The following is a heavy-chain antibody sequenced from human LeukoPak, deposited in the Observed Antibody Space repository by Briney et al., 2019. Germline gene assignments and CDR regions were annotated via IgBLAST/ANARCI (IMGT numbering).Heavy chain of an antibody. CDR2: ISYDGSNK. V-gene: IGHV3-30-3*01. D-gene: IGHD7-27*01. Sequence: PGGSLRLSCAASGFTFSSYAMHWVRQAPGKGLEWVAVISYDGSNKYYADSVKGRFTISRDNSKNTLYPQMNSLRAEDTAVYYCAREENWGYVSMVDYWGQGTLVTVSS. J-gene: IGHJ4*02. CDR1: GFTFSSYA. CDR3: AREENWGYVSMVDY.